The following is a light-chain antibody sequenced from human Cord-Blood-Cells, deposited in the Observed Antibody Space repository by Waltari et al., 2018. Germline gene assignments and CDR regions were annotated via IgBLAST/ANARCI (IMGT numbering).Light chain of an antibody. CDR3: SSYTSSSTLV. Sequence: QSALTQPASVSGSPGQSITIYCTGTSSDVGGSNYVSWYQQHPGKAPKLMIYDVSNRPSGVSNRFSGSKSGNTASLTISGLQAEDEADYYCSSYTSSSTLVFGTGTKVTVL. CDR1: SSDVGGSNY. CDR2: DVS. V-gene: IGLV2-14*01. J-gene: IGLJ1*01.